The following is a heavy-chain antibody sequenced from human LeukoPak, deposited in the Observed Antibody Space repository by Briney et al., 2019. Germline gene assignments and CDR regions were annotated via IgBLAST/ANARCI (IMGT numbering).Heavy chain of an antibody. V-gene: IGHV5-51*01. CDR3: ARRTGVSGPFDS. J-gene: IGHJ4*02. Sequence: GESLKISCKGPEHSFTNYWLGWVRQMPGKGLDWMGIIYPGDSDTRYSPSFQGQVTISADKSITTAYLQWSSLKASDTAIYYCARRTGVSGPFDSWGQGTLVTVSS. CDR2: IYPGDSDT. D-gene: IGHD3-3*01. CDR1: EHSFTNYW.